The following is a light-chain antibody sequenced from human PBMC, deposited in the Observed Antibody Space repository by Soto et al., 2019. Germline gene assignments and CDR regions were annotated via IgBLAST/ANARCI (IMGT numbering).Light chain of an antibody. CDR1: SSDIGGYNY. CDR2: DVN. CDR3: CSYAGSYTLV. Sequence: QSALTQPRSVSGSRGQSVTISCAGTSSDIGGYNYVSWYQQHPGKAPKLMIYDVNKRPSGVPDRFSGSKSGNTASLTISGHQADDEADYYCCSYAGSYTLVFGGGTKLTVL. J-gene: IGLJ3*02. V-gene: IGLV2-11*01.